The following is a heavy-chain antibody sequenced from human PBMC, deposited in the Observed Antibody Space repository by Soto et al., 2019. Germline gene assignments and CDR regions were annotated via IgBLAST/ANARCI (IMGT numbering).Heavy chain of an antibody. CDR3: ARDRLRYCTNGVCYQDLDAFDI. CDR1: GGSISSGGYY. CDR2: IYYSGST. J-gene: IGHJ3*02. D-gene: IGHD2-8*01. V-gene: IGHV4-31*03. Sequence: SETLSLTCTVSGGSISSGGYYWSWIRQHPGKGLEWIGYIYYSGSTYYNPSLKSRVTISVDTSKNQFSLKLSSVTAADTAVYYCARDRLRYCTNGVCYQDLDAFDIWGQGTMVTVSS.